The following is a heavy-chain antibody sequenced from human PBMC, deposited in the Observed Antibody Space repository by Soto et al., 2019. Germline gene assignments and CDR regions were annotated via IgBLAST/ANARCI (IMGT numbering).Heavy chain of an antibody. D-gene: IGHD3-10*01. J-gene: IGHJ5*02. CDR2: IRSKAYGGTT. CDR1: GFTFGDYA. V-gene: IGHV3-49*03. CDR3: TRGSENYGSGSYLIGWFDP. Sequence: PGGSLRLSCTASGFTFGDYAMSWFRQAPGKGLEWVGFIRSKAYGGTTEYAASVKGRFTISRDDSKSIAYLQMNSLKTEDTAVYYCTRGSENYGSGSYLIGWFDPWGQGTLVTVSS.